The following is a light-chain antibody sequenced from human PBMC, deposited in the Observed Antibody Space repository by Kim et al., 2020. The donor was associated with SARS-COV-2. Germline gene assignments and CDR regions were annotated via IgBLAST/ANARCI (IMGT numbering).Light chain of an antibody. CDR2: DVS. Sequence: QSITISWTGTSSDVGGYNYVSWYQQHPGKAPKLMIYDVSKRPSGVSNRFSGSKSGNTASLTISGLQAEDEADYYCSSYTSSSTFYVFGTGTKVTVL. CDR1: SSDVGGYNY. J-gene: IGLJ1*01. V-gene: IGLV2-14*04. CDR3: SSYTSSSTFYV.